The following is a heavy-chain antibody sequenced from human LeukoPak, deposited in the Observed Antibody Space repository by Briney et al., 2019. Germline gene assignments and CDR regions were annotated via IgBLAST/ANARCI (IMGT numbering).Heavy chain of an antibody. D-gene: IGHD6-13*01. J-gene: IGHJ4*01. V-gene: IGHV3-23*01. CDR3: AKDSSAWYFYFDS. CDR2: ISGLGDKQ. CDR1: GFSFNSYA. Sequence: PGGSLRLSCAGSGFSFNSYALHWVRQAPGKGLEWVSGISGLGDKQYYADSVKGRFTISRDNSKNTVYLDMNSLRVKETGIYYCAKDSSAWYFYFDSWGQGTPVTVSS.